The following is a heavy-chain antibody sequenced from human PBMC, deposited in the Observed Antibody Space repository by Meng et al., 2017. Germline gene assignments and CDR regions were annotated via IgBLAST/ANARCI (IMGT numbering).Heavy chain of an antibody. Sequence: QGQLVPSGAEVKKPWSSVKVSCKASGGTFSIYSISWVRQAPGQGLEWMGGIIPIFGTANYAQKFQGRVTITADKSTSTAYMELSSLRSEDTAVYYCARDGVGATEGYFDYWGQGTLVTVSS. CDR1: GGTFSIYS. V-gene: IGHV1-69*06. D-gene: IGHD1-26*01. CDR3: ARDGVGATEGYFDY. CDR2: IIPIFGTA. J-gene: IGHJ4*02.